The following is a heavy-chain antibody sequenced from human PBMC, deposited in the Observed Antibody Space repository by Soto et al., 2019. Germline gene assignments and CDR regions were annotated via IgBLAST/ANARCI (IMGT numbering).Heavy chain of an antibody. CDR3: AKDRTTFGVISQYFFDS. V-gene: IGHV3-23*01. Sequence: EVQLLESGGTLVQLGGSVRLSCAASGFTFSNYAMSWVRQAPGKGLEWVSAISSSGRQTYYADSVRGRFTILRDNSKNALYLQMSSLRAGDTAVYYCAKDRTTFGVISQYFFDSWGQGGLVAVSS. CDR1: GFTFSNYA. CDR2: ISSSGRQT. J-gene: IGHJ4*02. D-gene: IGHD3-3*01.